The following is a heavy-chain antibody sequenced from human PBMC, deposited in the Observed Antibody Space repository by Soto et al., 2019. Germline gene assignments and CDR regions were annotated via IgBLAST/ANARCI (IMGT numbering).Heavy chain of an antibody. CDR3: ARVNWYSEY. CDR1: GGSINNHY. J-gene: IGHJ4*02. CDR2: IYYTGST. Sequence: PSETLSLTCTVSGGSINNHYWSWIRQPPGKGQEWIGYIYYTGSTNYNPSLESRVTMSVETSKNRDSLHLTSLIAADMAILYSARVNWYSEYLGLGTLLTVSS. D-gene: IGHD1-20*01. V-gene: IGHV4-59*11.